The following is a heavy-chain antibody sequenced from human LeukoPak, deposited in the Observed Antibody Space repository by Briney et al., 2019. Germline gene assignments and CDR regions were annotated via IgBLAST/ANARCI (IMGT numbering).Heavy chain of an antibody. CDR1: GGTFSSYA. CDR3: ARNKGVYGDYKYYYGMDV. CDR2: IIPILAIA. Sequence: SVTVSCTASGGTFSSYAINWVRQAPGQGLEWMGGIIPILAIANYAQNFQGRVTLTADKSTSTVYMELRSLMSEDTAVYYCARNKGVYGDYKYYYGMDVWGQGTTVTVSS. J-gene: IGHJ6*02. D-gene: IGHD4-17*01. V-gene: IGHV1-69*04.